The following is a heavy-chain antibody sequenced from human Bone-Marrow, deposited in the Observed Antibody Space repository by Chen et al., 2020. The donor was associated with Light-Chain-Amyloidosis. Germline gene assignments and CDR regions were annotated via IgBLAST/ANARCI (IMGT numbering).Heavy chain of an antibody. D-gene: IGHD6-19*01. J-gene: IGHJ5*02. CDR2: IYYSGAA. CDR3: SIRIAVPGAKEET. CDR1: DGSINSGDYY. V-gene: IGHV4-39*02. Sequence: QLQLQESGPGLVKPSETLSLTCTVSDGSINSGDYYWGWLRQSPGKGLEWIGSIYYSGAAFYNPSLRSRVTISLDTSKNLLSLRLTSVTAADTAVYYCSIRIAVPGAKEETWGQGTLVTVSS.